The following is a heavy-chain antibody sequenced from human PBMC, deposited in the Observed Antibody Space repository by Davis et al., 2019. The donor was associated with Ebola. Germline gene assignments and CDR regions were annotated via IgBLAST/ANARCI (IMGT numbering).Heavy chain of an antibody. V-gene: IGHV3-15*01. CDR3: TTRVGVATTYYFDY. Sequence: GESLKISCAASGFTFSNAWMSWVRQAPGKGLEWVGRIKSKTDGGTTDYAAPVKGRFTISRDDSKNTLYLQMNSLKTEDTAVYYCTTRVGVATTYYFDYLGQGTLVTVSS. CDR2: IKSKTDGGTT. CDR1: GFTFSNAW. J-gene: IGHJ4*02. D-gene: IGHD5-12*01.